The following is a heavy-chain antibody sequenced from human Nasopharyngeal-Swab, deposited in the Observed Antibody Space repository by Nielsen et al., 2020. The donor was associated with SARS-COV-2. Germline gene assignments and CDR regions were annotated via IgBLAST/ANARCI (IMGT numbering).Heavy chain of an antibody. CDR1: GFTFSSYW. CDR2: IKQDGSDK. Sequence: ESLKISCAASGFTFSSYWMSWVRQAPGKGLEWVANIKQDGSDKYYVDSVKGRFTISRDNAKNSLYLQMNSLRAEDTAVYYCARGTWYSSSGASYYYYYGMDVWGQGTTVTVSS. J-gene: IGHJ6*02. CDR3: ARGTWYSSSGASYYYYYGMDV. V-gene: IGHV3-7*01. D-gene: IGHD6-13*01.